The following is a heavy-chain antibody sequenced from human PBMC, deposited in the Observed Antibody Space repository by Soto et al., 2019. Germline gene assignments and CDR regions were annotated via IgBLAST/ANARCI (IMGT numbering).Heavy chain of an antibody. D-gene: IGHD3-22*01. Sequence: EVQLLESGGGLVQPGGSLRLSCAASGFTFSSYAMSWVRQAPGKGLEWVSAISGSGGSTYYADSVKGRFTISRDNSKNTLYLQMNSLRAEDTDVYYCAKDGDSSGYPHKVYSNYGMDVWGQGTTVTVSS. J-gene: IGHJ6*02. CDR1: GFTFSSYA. V-gene: IGHV3-23*01. CDR2: ISGSGGST. CDR3: AKDGDSSGYPHKVYSNYGMDV.